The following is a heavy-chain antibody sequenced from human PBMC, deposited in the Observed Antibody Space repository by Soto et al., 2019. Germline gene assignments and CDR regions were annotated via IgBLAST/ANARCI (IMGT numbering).Heavy chain of an antibody. CDR3: ARRDYYYYMDV. V-gene: IGHV1-8*02. Sequence: GASVKVSCKASGYPFSDNHIHWVRQAPGQGLEWMGWMNPYSGDTGYAQKFQGRVTMTRDTSISTAYMELSSLRSEDTAVYYCARRDYYYYMDVWGKGTTVTVSS. CDR2: MNPYSGDT. J-gene: IGHJ6*03. CDR1: GYPFSDNH.